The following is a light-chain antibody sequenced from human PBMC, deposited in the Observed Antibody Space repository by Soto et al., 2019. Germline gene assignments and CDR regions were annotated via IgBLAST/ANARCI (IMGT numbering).Light chain of an antibody. Sequence: QSVLTQSSSASASLGSSVSLTCTLSSGHSSYIIAWHQQQPGKAPRYLMKLEGSGSYNKGSGVPDRFSGSSSGADRYLTISNLQFEDASDYYCETWDSNTYVFGTGTKVTVL. V-gene: IGLV4-60*02. CDR1: SGHSSYI. CDR2: LEGSGSY. CDR3: ETWDSNTYV. J-gene: IGLJ1*01.